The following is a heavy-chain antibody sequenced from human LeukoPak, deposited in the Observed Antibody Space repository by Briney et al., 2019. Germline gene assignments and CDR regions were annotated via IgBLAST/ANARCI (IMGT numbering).Heavy chain of an antibody. CDR1: GFTFSKVS. J-gene: IGHJ5*02. Sequence: GGSLRLSCAGSGFTFSKVSMSWVRQAPGKGLEWVGRIKSKTDGGTTDYTAPVKGRFTISRDDSKNTLYMQMNSLQTEDTAVYYCSSPNGAVVGGTQPFDPWGQGTQVTVSS. V-gene: IGHV3-15*01. CDR2: IKSKTDGGTT. D-gene: IGHD2-8*01. CDR3: SSPNGAVVGGTQPFDP.